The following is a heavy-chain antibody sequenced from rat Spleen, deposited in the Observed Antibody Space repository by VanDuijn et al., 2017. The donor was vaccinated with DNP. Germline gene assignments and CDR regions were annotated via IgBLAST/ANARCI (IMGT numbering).Heavy chain of an antibody. Sequence: QVQLKESGPGLVQPSQTLSLTCTVTGFSLTEYNVHWVRQPPGKGLEWMGVIWNSGGTRYDSSLKSRLSISRDTSKGQVFLKMNSLQTEDTATYYCVRDPYNSGFDYWGQGVMVTVSS. D-gene: IGHD4-3*01. CDR1: GFSLTEYN. V-gene: IGHV2-41*01. CDR3: VRDPYNSGFDY. CDR2: IWNSGGT. J-gene: IGHJ2*01.